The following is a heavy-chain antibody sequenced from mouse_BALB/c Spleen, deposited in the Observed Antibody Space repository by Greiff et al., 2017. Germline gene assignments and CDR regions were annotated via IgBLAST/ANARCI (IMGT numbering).Heavy chain of an antibody. J-gene: IGHJ2*01. CDR3: NAWGGNYFPLDY. V-gene: IGHV14-4*02. CDR1: GFNIKDYY. D-gene: IGHD2-1*01. CDR2: IDPENGDT. Sequence: VQLQQSGAELVRSGASVKLSCTASGFNIKDYYMHWVKQRPEQGLEWIGWIDPENGDTEYAPKFQGKATMTADTSSNTAYLQLSSLTSEDTAVYYCNAWGGNYFPLDYWGQGTTLTVAS.